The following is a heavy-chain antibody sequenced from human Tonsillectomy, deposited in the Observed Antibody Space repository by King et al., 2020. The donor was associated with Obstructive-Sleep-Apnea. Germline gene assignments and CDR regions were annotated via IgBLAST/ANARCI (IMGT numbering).Heavy chain of an antibody. Sequence: VQLVESGGGLVKPGGSLRLSCAASGFTFSDYYMSWIRQAPGKGLEWVSHITSSGYTIYYADSVKGRLTISRDNAKNSLYLQMNSLRAEDTAVYYCARGVTTSWYYGMDVWGQGTTVTVSS. CDR3: ARGVTTSWYYGMDV. D-gene: IGHD4-17*01. CDR1: GFTFSDYY. V-gene: IGHV3-11*01. CDR2: ITSSGYTI. J-gene: IGHJ6*02.